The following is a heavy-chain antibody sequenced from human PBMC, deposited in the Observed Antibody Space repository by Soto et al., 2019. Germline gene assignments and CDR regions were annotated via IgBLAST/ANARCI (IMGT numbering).Heavy chain of an antibody. Sequence: SVKVSCKASGGTFSSYTISWVRQAPGQGLEWMGRIIPILGIANYAQKFQGRVTITADKSTSTAYMELSSLRSEDTAVYYCARRGYYGSGSYYNDAKTGDAFDIWGQGTMVTVSS. CDR1: GGTFSSYT. CDR3: ARRGYYGSGSYYNDAKTGDAFDI. D-gene: IGHD3-10*01. CDR2: IIPILGIA. J-gene: IGHJ3*02. V-gene: IGHV1-69*02.